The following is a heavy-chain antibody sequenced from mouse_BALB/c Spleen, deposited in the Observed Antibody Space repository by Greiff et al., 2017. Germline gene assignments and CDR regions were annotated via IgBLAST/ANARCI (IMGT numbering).Heavy chain of an antibody. CDR2: IYPGDGDT. CDR1: GYAFSSYW. CDR3: ERWGYDPSY. J-gene: IGHJ3*01. D-gene: IGHD2-14*01. V-gene: IGHV1-80*01. Sequence: QVQLQQSGAELVRPGSSVKISCKASGYAFSSYWMNWVKQRPGQGLEWIGQIYPGDGDTNYNGKFKGKATLTADKSSSTAYMQLSSLTSEDSAVYCCERWGYDPSYWGQGTLVTVSA.